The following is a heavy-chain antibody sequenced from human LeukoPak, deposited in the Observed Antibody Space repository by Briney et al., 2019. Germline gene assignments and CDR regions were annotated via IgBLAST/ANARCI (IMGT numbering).Heavy chain of an antibody. D-gene: IGHD3-22*01. Sequence: SETLSLTCTVSGGSISSGGYYWGWIRQPPGKGLEWIGSIYYSGSTYYNPSLKSRVTIPVDTSKNQFSLKLSSVTAADTAVYYCARDAFYYDSSGYYSDYWGQGTLVTVSS. V-gene: IGHV4-39*07. J-gene: IGHJ4*02. CDR3: ARDAFYYDSSGYYSDY. CDR1: GGSISSGGYY. CDR2: IYYSGST.